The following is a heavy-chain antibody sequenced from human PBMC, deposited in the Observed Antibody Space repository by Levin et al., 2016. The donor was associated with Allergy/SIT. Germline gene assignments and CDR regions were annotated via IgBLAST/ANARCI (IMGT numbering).Heavy chain of an antibody. CDR3: ARECYYGSGRLVYYYYYGMDV. Sequence: GSLRLSCTVSGGSVSSGSYYWSWIRQPPGKGLEWIGYIYYSGSTYYNPSFKSRVTISVDTSKNQFSLKLSSVTAADTAVYYCARECYYGSGRLVYYYYYGMDVWGQGTTVTVSS. J-gene: IGHJ6*02. V-gene: IGHV4-61*01. D-gene: IGHD3-10*01. CDR1: GGSVSSGSYY. CDR2: IYYSGST.